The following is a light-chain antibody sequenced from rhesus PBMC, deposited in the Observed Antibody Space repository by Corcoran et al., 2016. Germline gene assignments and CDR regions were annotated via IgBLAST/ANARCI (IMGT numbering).Light chain of an antibody. J-gene: IGKJ4*01. CDR3: QQYNNWNT. CDR2: GAS. V-gene: IGKV3S9*01. CDR1: QSVSSY. Sequence: EIVMTQSPATLSLSPGERATLSCRASQSVSSYVAWYQQKPEQAPRLLIYGASSRATGIPDRFSGSGSGTDFTLIISSLEPEDVGVYYCQQYNNWNTFGGGTKVELK.